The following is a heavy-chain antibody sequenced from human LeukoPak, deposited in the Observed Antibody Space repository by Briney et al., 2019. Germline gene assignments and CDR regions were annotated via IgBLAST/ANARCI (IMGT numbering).Heavy chain of an antibody. Sequence: SVKVSCKASGGSFSSYAISWVRQAPGQGLEWMGRIIHSIGSVNYAQKFQGRVTITADKSTSTAYMELSSLTSEDTAVYYCARVLYWGQGTLVTVSS. J-gene: IGHJ4*02. CDR2: IIHSIGSV. V-gene: IGHV1-69*04. CDR3: ARVLY. CDR1: GGSFSSYA.